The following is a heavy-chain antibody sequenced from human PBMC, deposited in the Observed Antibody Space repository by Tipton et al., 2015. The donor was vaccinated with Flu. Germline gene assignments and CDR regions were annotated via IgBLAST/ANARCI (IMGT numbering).Heavy chain of an antibody. Sequence: PGLVKPSQTLSLTCTVSGGSISSGGYYWSWIRQHLGKGLEWIGYIYYIGSTYYNPSLKSRVTISVDTSKNQFSLKLSSVSAADTAVYYCACYDHRRIYSSSWAGARRAFDIWCQGTMVTVSS. V-gene: IGHV4-31*03. CDR3: ACYDHRRIYSSSWAGARRAFDI. D-gene: IGHD6-13*01. J-gene: IGHJ3*02. CDR2: IYYIGST. CDR1: GGSISSGGYY.